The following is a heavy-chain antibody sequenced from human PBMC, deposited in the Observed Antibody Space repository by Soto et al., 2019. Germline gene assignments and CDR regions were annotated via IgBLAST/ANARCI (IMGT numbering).Heavy chain of an antibody. CDR2: ISSSSSYI. CDR1: GFTFSSYS. CDR3: ASRSKDFWSGREKYYFDY. Sequence: EVQLVESGGGLVKPGGSLRLSCAASGFTFSSYSMNWVRQAPGKGLEWVSSISSSSSYIYYADSVKGRFTISRDNAKNSLYLQMNSLRAEDTAVYYCASRSKDFWSGREKYYFDYWGQGTLVTVSS. J-gene: IGHJ4*02. D-gene: IGHD3-3*01. V-gene: IGHV3-21*01.